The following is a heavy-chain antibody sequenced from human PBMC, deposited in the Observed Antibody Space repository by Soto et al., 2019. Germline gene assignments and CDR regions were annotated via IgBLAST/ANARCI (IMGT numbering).Heavy chain of an antibody. V-gene: IGHV3-23*01. CDR1: GFSFGNYV. Sequence: GGSLRLSCAASGFSFGNYVMNWVRQAPGKGLEWVSGISDSGGSSSSADSVKGRFTVSRDNSKNTLYLQMDSLTGDDTAVYYCTKGGDSWSGYAQHWGQGALVTVSS. J-gene: IGHJ1*01. CDR2: ISDSGGSS. CDR3: TKGGDSWSGYAQH. D-gene: IGHD3-3*01.